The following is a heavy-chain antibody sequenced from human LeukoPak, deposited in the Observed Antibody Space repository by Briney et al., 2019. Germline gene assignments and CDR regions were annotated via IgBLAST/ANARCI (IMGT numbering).Heavy chain of an antibody. J-gene: IGHJ5*02. V-gene: IGHV3-66*01. Sequence: GGSLRLSCAASGFTFSTYWMHWVRQAPGKGLVWVSVIYSGGSTYYADSVKGRFTISRDNAKNSLYLQMNSLRAEDTAVYYCARGIAVEGWFDPWGQGTLVTVSS. CDR2: IYSGGST. CDR3: ARGIAVEGWFDP. D-gene: IGHD6-19*01. CDR1: GFTFSTYW.